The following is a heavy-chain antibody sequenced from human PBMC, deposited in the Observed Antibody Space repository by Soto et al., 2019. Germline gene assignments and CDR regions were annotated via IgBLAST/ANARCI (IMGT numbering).Heavy chain of an antibody. Sequence: GGSLRLSCAASGFTFSSYSMNWVRQAPGKGLEWVSSISSSSSYIYYADSVKGRFTISRDNAKNSLYLQMNSLRAEDTAVYYCARDPKVYTTVSPFDYWGQGTLVTVSS. CDR2: ISSSSSYI. J-gene: IGHJ4*02. CDR3: ARDPKVYTTVSPFDY. CDR1: GFTFSSYS. D-gene: IGHD4-17*01. V-gene: IGHV3-21*01.